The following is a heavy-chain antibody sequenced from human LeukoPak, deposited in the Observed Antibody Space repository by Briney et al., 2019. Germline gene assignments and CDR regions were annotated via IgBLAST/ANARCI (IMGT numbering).Heavy chain of an antibody. Sequence: PSETLSLTCTVPGGSISRYYWSWIRQPPGKRLEWIGHIYYSGSTNYNPSLKSRVTISVDTSKNQFSLKLSSVTAADTAVYYCASRSSIWSGYQDTLYYFDSWGQGTLVTVSS. D-gene: IGHD3-3*01. J-gene: IGHJ4*02. CDR2: IYYSGST. V-gene: IGHV4-59*01. CDR3: ASRSSIWSGYQDTLYYFDS. CDR1: GGSISRYY.